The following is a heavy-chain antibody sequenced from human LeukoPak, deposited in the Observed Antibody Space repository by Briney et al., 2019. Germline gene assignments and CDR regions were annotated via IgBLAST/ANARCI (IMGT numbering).Heavy chain of an antibody. CDR3: ARDLKVVITGSFDS. CDR1: GFSFDDYG. CDR2: INWNGDST. Sequence: PGGSLRLSCAASGFSFDDYGLTWVRQAPGKGLEWVSGINWNGDSTDYADSVKGRFTISRDNAKNSLYLQMNSLRAEDTALHYCARDLKVVITGSFDSWGQGTLVTVSS. J-gene: IGHJ4*02. V-gene: IGHV3-20*04. D-gene: IGHD3-22*01.